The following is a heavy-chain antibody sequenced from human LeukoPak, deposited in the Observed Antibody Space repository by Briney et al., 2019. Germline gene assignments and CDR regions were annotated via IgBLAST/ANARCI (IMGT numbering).Heavy chain of an antibody. CDR1: GGSISSYY. CDR3: ARSWREYYDILTGYSNLHFDY. Sequence: PSETLSLTCTVSGGSISSYYWSWLRQPPGKGLEWIGYIYYSGSTNYNPSLKSRVTISVDTSKNQFSLKLSSVTAADTAVYYCARSWREYYDILTGYSNLHFDYWGQGTLVTVSS. J-gene: IGHJ4*02. V-gene: IGHV4-59*01. D-gene: IGHD3-9*01. CDR2: IYYSGST.